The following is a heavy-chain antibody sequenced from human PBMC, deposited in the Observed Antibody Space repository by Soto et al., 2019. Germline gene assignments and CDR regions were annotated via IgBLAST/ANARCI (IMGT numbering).Heavy chain of an antibody. V-gene: IGHV3-74*01. CDR1: GFPFKNYW. CDR3: ARDAEQYDSSSGVH. J-gene: IGHJ4*02. Sequence: EVRLVESGGGLVQPGESLRLSCAASGFPFKNYWMNSVRQSAGKGLVWIARINDEGSWTTYADSVKGRFTVSRDNSKNTLDMEMNSLGVEDTAVYFCARDAEQYDSSSGVHWGRGTLVTVSS. D-gene: IGHD6-6*01. CDR2: INDEGSWT.